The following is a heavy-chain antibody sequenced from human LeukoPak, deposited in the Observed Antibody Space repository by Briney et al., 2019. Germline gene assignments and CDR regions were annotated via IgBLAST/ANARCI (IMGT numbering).Heavy chain of an antibody. CDR2: INHSGST. CDR1: GGSFSGYY. V-gene: IGHV4-34*01. D-gene: IGHD3-10*01. J-gene: IGHJ6*02. CDR3: ARGRDVLLWFGATYYYYGMDV. Sequence: PSETLSLTGAVYGGSFSGYYWSWIRQPPGKGLEWIGEINHSGSTNYNPSLKSRVTISVDTSKNQFSLKLSSVTAADTAVYYCARGRDVLLWFGATYYYYGMDVWGQGTTVTVSS.